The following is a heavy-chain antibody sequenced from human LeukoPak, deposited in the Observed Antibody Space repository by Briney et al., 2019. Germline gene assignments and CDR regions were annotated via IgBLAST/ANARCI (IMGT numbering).Heavy chain of an antibody. CDR1: GGSFSGYY. V-gene: IGHV4-34*01. Sequence: SETPSLTCAVYGGSFSGYYWSWIRQPPGKGLEWIGEINHSGSTNYNPSLKSRVTISVDTSKNQFSLKLSSVTAADTAVYYCARPSSSGSYYYWGQGTLVTVS. J-gene: IGHJ4*02. CDR3: ARPSSSGSYYY. D-gene: IGHD1-26*01. CDR2: INHSGST.